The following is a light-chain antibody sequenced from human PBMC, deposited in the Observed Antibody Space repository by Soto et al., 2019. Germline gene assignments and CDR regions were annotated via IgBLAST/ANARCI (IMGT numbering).Light chain of an antibody. Sequence: EIVLTQSPGTLSLSPGERATLSCRASQSVSSSYLAWYQQKPGQAPRLLIYGASSRATGIPDRFSGSGSGTDFTLTINRLEPEDFAVYYCQQYGGSLTFGQGTKVEIK. CDR3: QQYGGSLT. CDR2: GAS. CDR1: QSVSSSY. J-gene: IGKJ1*01. V-gene: IGKV3-20*01.